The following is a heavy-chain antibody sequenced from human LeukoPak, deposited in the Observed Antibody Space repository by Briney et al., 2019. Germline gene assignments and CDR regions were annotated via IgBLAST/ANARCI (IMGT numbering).Heavy chain of an antibody. CDR3: ARAGDYVYYYYMDV. Sequence: ASVKVSCKVSGYTLTELSMHWVRQAPGKGLEWMGGFDPEDGETIYAQKFQGRVTMTRDTSTSTVYMELSSLRSEDTAVYYCARAGDYVYYYYMDVWGKGTTVTVSS. V-gene: IGHV1-24*01. CDR1: GYTLTELS. CDR2: FDPEDGET. J-gene: IGHJ6*03. D-gene: IGHD4-17*01.